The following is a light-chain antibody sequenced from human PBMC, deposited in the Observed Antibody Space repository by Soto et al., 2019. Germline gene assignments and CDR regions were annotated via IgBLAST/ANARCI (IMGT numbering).Light chain of an antibody. CDR1: QNIRND. CDR3: LQDYSQPWT. J-gene: IGKJ1*01. CDR2: AAS. Sequence: AIQMTQSPSSLSASVGDRVTITCRASQNIRNDLGWYQQKQGKAPKLLIYAASTLQSGVPLNFSGSGSGTDFTLTISSLQPEDFATYYCLQDYSQPWTFGQGTKVEI. V-gene: IGKV1-6*01.